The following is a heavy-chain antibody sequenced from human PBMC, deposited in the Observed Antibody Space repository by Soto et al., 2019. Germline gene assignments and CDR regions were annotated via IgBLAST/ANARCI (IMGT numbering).Heavy chain of an antibody. CDR1: GGSISSYY. Sequence: QVQLQESGPGLVKPSETLSLTCTVSGGSISSYYWSWIRQPPGKGLEWIGYIYYSGSTNYNPSLKSRVTISVDTSKNQFSLKLSSVTAADTAVYYCARDRGMTVMGTQRQNYGMDVWGQGTTVTVSS. J-gene: IGHJ6*02. V-gene: IGHV4-59*01. CDR2: IYYSGST. CDR3: ARDRGMTVMGTQRQNYGMDV. D-gene: IGHD4-4*01.